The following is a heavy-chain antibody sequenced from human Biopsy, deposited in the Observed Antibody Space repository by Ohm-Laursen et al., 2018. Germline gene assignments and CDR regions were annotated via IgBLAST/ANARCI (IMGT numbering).Heavy chain of an antibody. CDR1: GYTFTSHD. V-gene: IGHV1-8*01. Sequence: GASVKVSCKASGYTFTSHDINWVRQATGQGLEWMGWMSPNTGNTVYAQRFQDRVTMTSDTSTGTAYMELTSLTSDDTAVYFCARWETTLGRSLDSWGQGTQVTVSS. J-gene: IGHJ4*02. CDR3: ARWETTLGRSLDS. D-gene: IGHD1-26*01. CDR2: MSPNTGNT.